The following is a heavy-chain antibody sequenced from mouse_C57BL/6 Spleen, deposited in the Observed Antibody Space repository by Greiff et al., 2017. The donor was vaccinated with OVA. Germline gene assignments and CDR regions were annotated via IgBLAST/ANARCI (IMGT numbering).Heavy chain of an antibody. CDR3: ARYYGSSSYYYAMDY. D-gene: IGHD1-1*01. Sequence: QVQLQQPGAELVKPGASVKMSCKASGYTFTSYWITWVKQRPGQGLEWIGDIYPGSGSTNYNEKFKSKATLTVDTPSSTAYMQLSSLTSEDSAVYYCARYYGSSSYYYAMDYWGQGTSVTVSS. CDR2: IYPGSGST. J-gene: IGHJ4*01. V-gene: IGHV1-55*01. CDR1: GYTFTSYW.